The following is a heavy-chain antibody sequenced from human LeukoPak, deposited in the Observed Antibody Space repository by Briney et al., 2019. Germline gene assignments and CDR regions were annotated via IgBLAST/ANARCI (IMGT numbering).Heavy chain of an antibody. D-gene: IGHD3-3*01. CDR2: IRSKTYGGTT. CDR1: GFTFGDHA. Sequence: GRSLRLSCTGSGFTFGDHAMSWVRQAPGKGLEWLGFIRSKTYGGTTEYAASVKGRFTISRDDSKSIAYLQINSLKTEDTAVYHCTRDGGVGYWGQGTLVTVSS. J-gene: IGHJ4*02. V-gene: IGHV3-49*04. CDR3: TRDGGVGY.